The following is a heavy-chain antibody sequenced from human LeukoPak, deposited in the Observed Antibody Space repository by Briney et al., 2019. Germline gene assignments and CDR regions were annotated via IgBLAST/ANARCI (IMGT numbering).Heavy chain of an antibody. CDR1: GYTFTSYD. J-gene: IGHJ6*03. CDR3: ARVGEYSSSWYRGDYYYSYLDV. Sequence: ASVKVSCKASGYTFTSYDINWVRQATGQGLEWMGWMNPNSGNTGYAQKFQGGVTMTRNTSISTAYMELSSLRSEDTAVYYCARVGEYSSSWYRGDYYYSYLDVWGKGTTVTVSS. V-gene: IGHV1-8*01. CDR2: MNPNSGNT. D-gene: IGHD6-13*01.